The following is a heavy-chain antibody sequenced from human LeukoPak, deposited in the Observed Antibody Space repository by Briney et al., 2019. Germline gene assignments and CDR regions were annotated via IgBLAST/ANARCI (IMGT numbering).Heavy chain of an antibody. D-gene: IGHD3-22*01. Sequence: GGSLRLSCAASGFTFSSYSMNWVRQAPGKGLEWVSSISSSSSYIYYADSVKGRFTISRDNSKNTLYLQMNSLRAEDTAVYYCAREPMYYYDSSGYYYHRRGVDYWGQGTLVTVSS. V-gene: IGHV3-21*01. J-gene: IGHJ4*02. CDR3: AREPMYYYDSSGYYYHRRGVDY. CDR1: GFTFSSYS. CDR2: ISSSSSYI.